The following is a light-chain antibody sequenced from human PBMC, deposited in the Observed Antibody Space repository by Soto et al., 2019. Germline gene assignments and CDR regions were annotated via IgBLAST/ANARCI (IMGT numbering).Light chain of an antibody. CDR3: QQYGSSPIT. CDR2: GAS. V-gene: IGKV3-20*01. J-gene: IGKJ5*01. CDR1: QSVSSSY. Sequence: EIVLTQSPGTLSLSPGERATLSCRASQSVSSSYLAWYQQTPGQAPRLLIYGASGRATGIPDRFSGSGSGTDFTLIISRLDPEDVAVYYCQQYGSSPITFGQGTRLEIK.